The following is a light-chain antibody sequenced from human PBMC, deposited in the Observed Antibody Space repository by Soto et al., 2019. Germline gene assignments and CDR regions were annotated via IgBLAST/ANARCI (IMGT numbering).Light chain of an antibody. Sequence: EIVMTQSPATLSVSPGERATLSCRASQSVSSNLAWYQQKPGQAPRLLIYGASTRATGIPARFSGSGSGTEVTLPISSLQSEDFAVYYCQQYNNRPQTFGQGTKVEIK. J-gene: IGKJ1*01. CDR3: QQYNNRPQT. V-gene: IGKV3-15*01. CDR1: QSVSSN. CDR2: GAS.